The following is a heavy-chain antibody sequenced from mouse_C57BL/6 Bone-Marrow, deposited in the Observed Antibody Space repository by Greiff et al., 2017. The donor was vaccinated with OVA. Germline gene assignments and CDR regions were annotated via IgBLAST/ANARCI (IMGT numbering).Heavy chain of an antibody. CDR2: FNYDGSST. CDR3: ARDPGNYGSSYGYFDV. V-gene: IGHV5-16*01. Sequence: EVKLVESEGGLVQPGSSMKLSCTASGFTFSDYYMAWVRQVPEKGLEWVANFNYDGSSTYYLDSLKSRFIILRDNAKNIQYLQMSSLKSEDTATYYCARDPGNYGSSYGYFDVWGTVTTVTVAS. CDR1: GFTFSDYY. D-gene: IGHD1-1*01. J-gene: IGHJ1*03.